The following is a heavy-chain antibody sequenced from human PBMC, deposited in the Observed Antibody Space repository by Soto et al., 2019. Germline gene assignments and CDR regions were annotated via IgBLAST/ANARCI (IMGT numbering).Heavy chain of an antibody. CDR2: IGGGGST. D-gene: IGHD1-7*01. V-gene: IGHV3-23*01. J-gene: IGHJ4*02. CDR3: ARDLNYPRAQFDN. Sequence: RVRQAPGRGPEWVSAIGGGGSTLYADSVRGRFTISRDNSKNTVYVQMNSLRDEDTAIYYGARDLNYPRAQFDNWGKGCLVTGSS.